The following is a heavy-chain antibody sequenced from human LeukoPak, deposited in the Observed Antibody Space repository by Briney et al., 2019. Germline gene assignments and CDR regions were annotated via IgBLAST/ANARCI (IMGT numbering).Heavy chain of an antibody. D-gene: IGHD3-10*01. CDR3: ARVVTMVRGNYFDY. J-gene: IGHJ4*02. CDR2: IYYSGST. CDR1: GGSISSYY. Sequence: SETLSLTCTVSGGSISSYYWSWIRQPPGKGLEWIGYIYYSGSTNYNPSLKSRVTISIDTSKNQFSLKLSSVTAADTAVYYCARVVTMVRGNYFDYWGQGTLVTVSS. V-gene: IGHV4-59*01.